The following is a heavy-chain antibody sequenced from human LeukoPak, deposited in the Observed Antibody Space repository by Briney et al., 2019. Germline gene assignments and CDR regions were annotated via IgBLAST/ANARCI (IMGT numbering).Heavy chain of an antibody. CDR1: GGSIRSYY. CDR3: ASRSGSFSDALDI. CDR2: IHYSEST. Sequence: TDTLSLTCTVSGGSIRSYYWGWIRQPPGKGLEWIGYIHYSESTNYNPSLKSRVTMSVDTSKNQFSLKLSSVTAADTAVYYCASRSGSFSDALDIWGQGTLVTV. D-gene: IGHD3-10*01. J-gene: IGHJ3*02. V-gene: IGHV4-59*08.